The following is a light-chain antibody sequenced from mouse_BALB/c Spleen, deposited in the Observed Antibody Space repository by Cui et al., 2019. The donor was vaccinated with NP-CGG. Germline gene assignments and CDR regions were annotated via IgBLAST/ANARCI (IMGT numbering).Light chain of an antibody. CDR2: GTN. V-gene: IGLV1*01. Sequence: QAVVTQESALTTSPGETVTLTCRSSTGAVTTSNYANWVQEKPDHLFTGLIGGTNNRAPGVPARFSGSLIGDKAARTITGAQTEDEANFCALWYSNHWVFGGGTKLTVL. J-gene: IGLJ1*01. CDR3: ALWYSNHWV. CDR1: TGAVTTSNY.